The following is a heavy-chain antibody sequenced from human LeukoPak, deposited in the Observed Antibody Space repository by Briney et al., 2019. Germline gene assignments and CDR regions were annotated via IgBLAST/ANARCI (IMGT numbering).Heavy chain of an antibody. J-gene: IGHJ6*03. CDR3: ARDFPPGGDSGYDWDYYYYYMDV. CDR1: GFTFTAYY. CDR2: INPNSGGT. D-gene: IGHD5-12*01. Sequence: GASVKVSCKASGFTFTAYYMHWVRQAPGQGLEWMGWINPNSGGTNYAQKFQGRVTMTRDTSISTAYMELSRLRSDDTAVYYCARDFPPGGDSGYDWDYYYYYMDVWGKGTTVTVSS. V-gene: IGHV1-2*02.